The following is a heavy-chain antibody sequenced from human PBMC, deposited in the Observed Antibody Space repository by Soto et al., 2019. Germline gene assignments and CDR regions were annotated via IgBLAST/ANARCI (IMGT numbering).Heavy chain of an antibody. CDR3: AGNEGSSSSWTLFGMDV. Sequence: QVQLQESGPGLVKPSETLSLTCTVSGGSISSYYWSWIRQPPGKGLEWIGYIYHIGSTNYNPSLKRRVTISVDASKTQFSLNVTSVTAAETAVYYWAGNEGSSSSWTLFGMDVWGQGTTVTVSS. D-gene: IGHD6-13*01. J-gene: IGHJ6*02. V-gene: IGHV4-59*01. CDR2: IYHIGST. CDR1: GGSISSYY.